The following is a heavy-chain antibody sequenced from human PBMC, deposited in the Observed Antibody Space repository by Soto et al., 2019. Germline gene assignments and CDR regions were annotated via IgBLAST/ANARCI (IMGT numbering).Heavy chain of an antibody. CDR3: AKERSSGWSLDY. D-gene: IGHD6-19*01. Sequence: PGGSLRLSCAASGFTFSSYSMNWVRQAPGKGLEWVSYISSSSSTIYYADSVKGRFTVSRDNSKNTLYLQMNSLRAEDTAVFYCAKERSSGWSLDYWGQGTLVTVSS. J-gene: IGHJ4*02. CDR2: ISSSSSTI. CDR1: GFTFSSYS. V-gene: IGHV3-48*01.